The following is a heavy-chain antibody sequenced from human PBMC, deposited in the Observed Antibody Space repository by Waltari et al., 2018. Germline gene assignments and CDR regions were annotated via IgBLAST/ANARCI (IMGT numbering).Heavy chain of an antibody. CDR1: GGSISSGRYY. J-gene: IGHJ4*02. D-gene: IGHD6-19*01. CDR3: ARGSPYSSAY. CDR2: IYTSGST. Sequence: QVQLQESGPGLVKPSQPLSLTCTVSGGSISSGRYYWSWIRQPAGKGLEWIGYIYTSGSTNYNPSLKSRVTISVDTSKNQFSLKLSSVTAADTAVYYCARGSPYSSAYWGQGTLVTVSS. V-gene: IGHV4-61*09.